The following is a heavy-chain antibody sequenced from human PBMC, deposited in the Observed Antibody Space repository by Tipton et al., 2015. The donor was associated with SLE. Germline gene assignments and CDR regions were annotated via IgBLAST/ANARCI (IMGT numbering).Heavy chain of an antibody. D-gene: IGHD6-13*01. CDR3: ARDRGSSWFFFDY. CDR2: IYSDDNT. J-gene: IGHJ4*02. CDR1: GFIVSAKY. V-gene: IGHV3-66*02. Sequence: SLRLSCAASGFIVSAKYMSWVRQAPGKGLEWVSLIYSDDNTYYADSVKGRFTISRDDSKNTLYLQMNSLRAEDTAVYYCARDRGSSWFFFDYWGQGTLVTVSS.